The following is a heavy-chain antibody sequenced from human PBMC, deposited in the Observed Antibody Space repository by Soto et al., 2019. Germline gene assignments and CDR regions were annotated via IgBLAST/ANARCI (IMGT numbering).Heavy chain of an antibody. Sequence: GGSLRLSCAASGFTFSSYAMIWVRQAPGKGLEWGSAISGSGGSTYYAYSVKGPFTISRANSKNTLYLQMNSLSAEDTAVYYCAKCEERYYYYAMAVGGQGTRVTISS. CDR1: GFTFSSYA. J-gene: IGHJ6*02. CDR2: ISGSGGST. V-gene: IGHV3-23*01. CDR3: AKCEERYYYYAMAV.